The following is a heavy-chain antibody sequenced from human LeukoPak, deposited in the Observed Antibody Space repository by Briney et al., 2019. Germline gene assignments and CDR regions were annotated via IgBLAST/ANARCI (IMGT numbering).Heavy chain of an antibody. V-gene: IGHV3-9*01. Sequence: GGSLRLSCAASGFTFDDYAMHWVRQAPGKGLEWVSGISWNSGSIGYADSVKGRFTISRDNAKNSLYLQMNSLRAEDTALYYCAKDHSGIAVAGPLDYWGQGTLVTVSS. CDR2: ISWNSGSI. D-gene: IGHD6-19*01. CDR1: GFTFDDYA. J-gene: IGHJ4*02. CDR3: AKDHSGIAVAGPLDY.